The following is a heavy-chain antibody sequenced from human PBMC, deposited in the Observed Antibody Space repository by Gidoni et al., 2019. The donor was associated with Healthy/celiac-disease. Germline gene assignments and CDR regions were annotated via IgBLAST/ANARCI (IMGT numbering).Heavy chain of an antibody. CDR1: GSPFSSYG. V-gene: IGHV3-33*01. D-gene: IGHD2-21*02. CDR3: ARSVCGGDCYTFDY. J-gene: IGHJ4*02. Sequence: QVQLVESGGGVVQPGRSLRLSCASSGSPFSSYGMHWVRQAPGKGLEWVAVIWYDGSNKYYADSVKGRFTSSRDNSKNTLDLQMNSLRAEDTAVYYCARSVCGGDCYTFDYWGQGTLVTVSS. CDR2: IWYDGSNK.